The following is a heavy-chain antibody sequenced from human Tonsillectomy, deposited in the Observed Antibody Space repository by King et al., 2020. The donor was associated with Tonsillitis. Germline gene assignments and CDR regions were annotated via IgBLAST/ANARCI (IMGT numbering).Heavy chain of an antibody. D-gene: IGHD6-19*01. CDR1: GFTFSSYG. J-gene: IGHJ6*02. CDR3: AQARSAPSWAGLLYYYGMDV. CDR2: ISYDGSNK. V-gene: IGHV3-30*18. Sequence: VQLVESGGGVVQPGRSLRLSCAASGFTFSSYGMHWVRQAPGKGLEWVAVISYDGSNKYYADSVKGRFTFSRDNSKNTLYLQMNSLRGEDTAVYYCAQARSAPSWAGLLYYYGMDVWGQGTTVTVSS.